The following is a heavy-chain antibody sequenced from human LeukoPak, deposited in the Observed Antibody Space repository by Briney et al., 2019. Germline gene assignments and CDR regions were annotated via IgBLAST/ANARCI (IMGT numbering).Heavy chain of an antibody. CDR2: INLNSGGT. V-gene: IGHV1-2*02. CDR1: GYTFTGYY. D-gene: IGHD3-22*01. J-gene: IGHJ4*02. Sequence: GASVKVSCKASGYTFTGYYMHWVRQAPGQGLEWMGWINLNSGGTNYAQKFQGRVTMTRDTSISTAYMELSRLRSDDTAVYYCASPSAYDSSGESDYWGQGTLVTVSS. CDR3: ASPSAYDSSGESDY.